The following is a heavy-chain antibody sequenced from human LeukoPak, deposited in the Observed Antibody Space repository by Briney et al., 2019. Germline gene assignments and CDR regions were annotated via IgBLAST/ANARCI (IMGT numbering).Heavy chain of an antibody. Sequence: PGGSLRLSCAASGFTFSNHAMTWVRQAPGKGLEWVSAISGSGGSTYYADSVKGRFTISRDNSKNTLYLQMNSLRAEDTAVYYCAKDLALGSSGWYGYGMDVWGQGTTVAVSS. CDR2: ISGSGGST. CDR3: AKDLALGSSGWYGYGMDV. CDR1: GFTFSNHA. J-gene: IGHJ6*02. V-gene: IGHV3-23*01. D-gene: IGHD6-19*01.